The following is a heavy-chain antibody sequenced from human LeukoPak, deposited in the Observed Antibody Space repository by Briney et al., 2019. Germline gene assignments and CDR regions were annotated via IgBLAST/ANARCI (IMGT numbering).Heavy chain of an antibody. Sequence: DPGGSLRLSCAASQFTFSSYGMHWVRQAPGKGLEWVAFIRYDGSNKYYADSVKGRFTISRDNSKNTLYLQMNSLRAEDTAVYYCAKDSPDHRIFDYWGQGTLVTVSS. D-gene: IGHD2-15*01. CDR3: AKDSPDHRIFDY. J-gene: IGHJ4*02. V-gene: IGHV3-30*02. CDR2: IRYDGSNK. CDR1: QFTFSSYG.